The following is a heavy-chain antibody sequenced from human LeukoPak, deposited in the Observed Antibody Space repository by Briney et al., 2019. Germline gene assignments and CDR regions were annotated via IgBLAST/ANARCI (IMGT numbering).Heavy chain of an antibody. D-gene: IGHD3-10*01. Sequence: PSETLSLTCTVSGGSIRSYYWSWIRQPPGKGLEWIAYIYYSGSTNYNPSLKSRVTISVDTSKNQFSLKLSSVTAADTAVYYCARVGTVPYYYYYYMDVWGKGTTVTISS. CDR1: GGSIRSYY. CDR3: ARVGTVPYYYYYYMDV. J-gene: IGHJ6*03. V-gene: IGHV4-59*01. CDR2: IYYSGST.